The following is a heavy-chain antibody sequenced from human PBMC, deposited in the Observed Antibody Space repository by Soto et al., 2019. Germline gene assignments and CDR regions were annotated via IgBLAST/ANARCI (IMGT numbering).Heavy chain of an antibody. CDR1: GFTFINYA. D-gene: IGHD7-27*01. J-gene: IGHJ2*01. Sequence: EVQVLESGGGLVQPGGSLRLSCAGSGFTFINYAMNWVRQAPGKGLEWVSSISGGGDAAFFPDSVRGRFTISRDNSKNTVTLHMNRLGVDATAVYYCARKILGSTTRPNYWYFDLWGRGTLVTVSS. CDR2: ISGGGDAA. CDR3: ARKILGSTTRPNYWYFDL. V-gene: IGHV3-23*01.